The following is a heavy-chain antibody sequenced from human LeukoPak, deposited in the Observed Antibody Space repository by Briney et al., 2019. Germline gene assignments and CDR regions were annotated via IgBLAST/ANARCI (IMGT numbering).Heavy chain of an antibody. CDR1: GGSISSYY. D-gene: IGHD3-16*02. Sequence: MPSETLSLTCTVSGGSISSYYWSWIRQPPGKGLEWIGYIYYSGSTNYNPSLKSRVTISVDTSKNQFSLKLSSVTAADTAVYYCARSDPGYDYVWGSYRYDYWGQGTLVTVSS. CDR2: IYYSGST. V-gene: IGHV4-59*08. J-gene: IGHJ4*02. CDR3: ARSDPGYDYVWGSYRYDY.